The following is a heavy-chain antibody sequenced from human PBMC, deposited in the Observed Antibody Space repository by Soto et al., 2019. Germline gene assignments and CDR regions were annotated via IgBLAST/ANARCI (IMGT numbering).Heavy chain of an antibody. D-gene: IGHD3-10*01. CDR1: GFSSHDYA. V-gene: IGHV3-9*02. J-gene: IGHJ6*02. CDR2: IYWGSNKI. CDR3: VKDVSPGGADV. Sequence: EVQLVESGGGLVQPGRSLRLSCVASGFSSHDYAMRWVRQTPGKGLEWVSGIYWGSNKIDYADSVKGRFTISRDNAKNSLFLQMNSLSADDTALYYCVKDVSPGGADVWGQGTTVTVSS.